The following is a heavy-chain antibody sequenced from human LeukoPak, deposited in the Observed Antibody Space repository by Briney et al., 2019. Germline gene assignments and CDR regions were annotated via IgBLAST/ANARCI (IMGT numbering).Heavy chain of an antibody. CDR2: IYYSGST. V-gene: IGHV4-59*01. CDR1: GDSFSSYY. Sequence: PSETLSLTRTVSGDSFSSYYWSWIRQPPGKGLEWIGYIYYSGSTNYNPSLKSRVTISVDTSKNQFSLKLSSVTAADTAVYYCARDSSSSGIYYYYYMDVWGKGTTVTVSS. D-gene: IGHD6-6*01. CDR3: ARDSSSSGIYYYYYMDV. J-gene: IGHJ6*03.